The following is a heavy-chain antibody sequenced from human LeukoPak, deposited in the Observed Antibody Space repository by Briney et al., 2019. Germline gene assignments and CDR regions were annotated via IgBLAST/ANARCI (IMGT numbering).Heavy chain of an antibody. CDR2: IYYNGNT. CDR3: ARGGWGYCSGGSCPRYYYFMDV. CDR1: GGSISSYY. V-gene: IGHV4-59*01. Sequence: SETLSLTCTVSGGSISSYYWSWIRQPPGKGLEWIGYIYYNGNTNYNPSLKSRVTLSVDTSKNQFSLKLSSVTAADTAVYYCARGGWGYCSGGSCPRYYYFMDVWGKGTTVTVSS. D-gene: IGHD2-15*01. J-gene: IGHJ6*03.